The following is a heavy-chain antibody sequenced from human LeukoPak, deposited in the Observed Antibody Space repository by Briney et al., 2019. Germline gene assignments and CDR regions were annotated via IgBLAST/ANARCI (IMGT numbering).Heavy chain of an antibody. J-gene: IGHJ4*02. V-gene: IGHV3-30*02. CDR3: AKGHDPGTYYFDY. CDR2: IRYDRNNK. Sequence: PGGSLRLSCAASGFTFSSYGMHWVRQAPGKGLEWVTFIRYDRNNKYYADSVKGRFTISRDNSKNTLYLQMNSLRAEDTAVYYCAKGHDPGTYYFDYWGQGTLVTVSS. D-gene: IGHD1-14*01. CDR1: GFTFSSYG.